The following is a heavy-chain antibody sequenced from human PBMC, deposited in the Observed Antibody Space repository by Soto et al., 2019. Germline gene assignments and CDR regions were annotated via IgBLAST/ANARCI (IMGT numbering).Heavy chain of an antibody. CDR1: GGTFSSYA. J-gene: IGHJ3*02. CDR3: ARGIDARSAFDI. V-gene: IGHV1-69*12. Sequence: QVQLVQSGAEVKKPGSSVKVSCKASGGTFSSYAISWVRQAPGQGLEWMGGIIPIFGTANYARKFQGRIIITAEESTSTAYRELSSLRSEATAVYYCARGIDARSAFDIWGQGTMVTVSS. D-gene: IGHD6-6*01. CDR2: IIPIFGTA.